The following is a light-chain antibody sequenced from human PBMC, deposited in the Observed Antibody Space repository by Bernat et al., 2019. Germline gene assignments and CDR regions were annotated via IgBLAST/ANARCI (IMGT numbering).Light chain of an antibody. CDR2: KAT. CDR1: QRISSW. J-gene: IGKJ4*01. V-gene: IGKV1-5*03. CDR3: QQYNSYR. Sequence: DIQMTQSPPTLTVSVGDRVTITCRASQRISSWLAWYQQKLVKAPKLLIYKATRLESRVPSRFSGSGSGTEFNLTSSSLQPDDFATYYCQQYNSYRFDGETKVEI.